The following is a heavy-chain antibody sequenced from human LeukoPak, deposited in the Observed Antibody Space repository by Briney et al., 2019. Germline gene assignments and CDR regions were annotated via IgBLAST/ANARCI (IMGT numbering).Heavy chain of an antibody. D-gene: IGHD3-22*01. CDR2: IYHSGST. V-gene: IGHV4-30-2*01. Sequence: SQILSLTCAVSGGSISSGGYSWSWIRQPPGKGLEWIGYIYHSGSTYYNPSLKSRVTISVDRSKNQFSLKLSSVTAADTAVYYCARFGYYDSSGYSFDYWGQGTLVTVSS. J-gene: IGHJ4*02. CDR1: GGSISSGGYS. CDR3: ARFGYYDSSGYSFDY.